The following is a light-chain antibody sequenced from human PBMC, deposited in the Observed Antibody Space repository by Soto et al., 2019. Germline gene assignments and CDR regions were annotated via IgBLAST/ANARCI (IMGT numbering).Light chain of an antibody. V-gene: IGLV2-8*01. CDR1: SSDIGAYNY. CDR3: NSYAGSNTPVV. Sequence: QSALTQPPSASGSPGQSVTISCTGTSSDIGAYNYVSWYQQHPGKAPKLIIYEVTKRPSGVPDRFSGSKYGTTAPLTVSGLQAKDEADYYCNSYAGSNTPVVFGGGTKLTVL. CDR2: EVT. J-gene: IGLJ2*01.